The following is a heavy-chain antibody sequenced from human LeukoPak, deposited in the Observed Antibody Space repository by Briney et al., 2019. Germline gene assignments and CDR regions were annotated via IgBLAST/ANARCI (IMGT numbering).Heavy chain of an antibody. D-gene: IGHD2-21*02. V-gene: IGHV3-23*01. CDR1: GFTFSSYA. CDR3: ATGGDHPY. J-gene: IGHJ1*01. CDR2: INDNGAGT. Sequence: AGGSLRLSCAASGFTFSSYAMSWVRQAPGKGLKWVLTINDNGAGTYYADSVKGRFTISRDNSKNTLYLQMNSLRAEDTAVYCATGGDHPYWGPGTLVTVSS.